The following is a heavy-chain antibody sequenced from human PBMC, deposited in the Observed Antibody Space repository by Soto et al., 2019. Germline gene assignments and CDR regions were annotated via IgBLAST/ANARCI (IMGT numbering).Heavy chain of an antibody. CDR3: ARADFPALLDEYSVGAFHI. CDR2: MSYGGHT. Sequence: VQLQESGPRLVKTSETLSLTCAVSGASVTSFFWNWIRQPPGKGLEWIGYMSYGGHTNTNASLKSRVSISLDTSKNQVSLKLRSVIPADTAVYFCARADFPALLDEYSVGAFHIWGPGTMVTVSS. J-gene: IGHJ3*02. D-gene: IGHD1-1*01. CDR1: GASVTSFF. V-gene: IGHV4-59*02.